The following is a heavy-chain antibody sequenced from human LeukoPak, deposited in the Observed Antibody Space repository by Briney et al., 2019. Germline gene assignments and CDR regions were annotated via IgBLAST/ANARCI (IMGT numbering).Heavy chain of an antibody. D-gene: IGHD3-10*01. CDR3: ARDRVTRYFDL. CDR1: GFTFSSYG. J-gene: IGHJ2*01. V-gene: IGHV3-33*01. Sequence: GRSLRLSCAASGFTFSSYGMHWVRQAPGKGLEWVAVIWYDGSDKYYADSVQGRFTISRDNSENTLYLQMSSLRAEDTAVYYCARDRVTRYFDLWGRGTLVTVSS. CDR2: IWYDGSDK.